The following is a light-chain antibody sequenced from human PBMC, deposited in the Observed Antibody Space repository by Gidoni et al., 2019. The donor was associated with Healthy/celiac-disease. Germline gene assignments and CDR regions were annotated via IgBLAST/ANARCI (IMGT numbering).Light chain of an antibody. Sequence: ETVMTQSPATLSVSPGERATLSCRASQSVSSNLAWYQQKPGQAPRLLIYGAATRATGIPARFSGSGSGTEFTLTISSLQSEDFAVYYCQQYNNWPRNTFGQGTKLEIK. CDR3: QQYNNWPRNT. V-gene: IGKV3-15*01. J-gene: IGKJ2*01. CDR2: GAA. CDR1: QSVSSN.